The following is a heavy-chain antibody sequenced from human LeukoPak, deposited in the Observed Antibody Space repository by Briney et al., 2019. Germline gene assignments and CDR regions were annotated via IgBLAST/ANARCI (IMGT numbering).Heavy chain of an antibody. CDR2: MNPNSGNT. J-gene: IGHJ4*02. CDR3: ASYYYGSGSYSDY. CDR1: GYTFTSYD. V-gene: IGHV1-8*01. Sequence: ASVKVSFKASGYTFTSYDINWVRQATGQGLEWMGWMNPNSGNTGYAQRFQGRVTMTRNTSISTAYMELSSLRSEDTAVYYCASYYYGSGSYSDYWGQGTLVTVSS. D-gene: IGHD3-10*01.